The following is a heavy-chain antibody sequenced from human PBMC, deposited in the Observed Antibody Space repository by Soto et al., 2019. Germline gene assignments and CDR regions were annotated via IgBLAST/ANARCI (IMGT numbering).Heavy chain of an antibody. V-gene: IGHV3-53*01. CDR3: VRDGGMEFNNLGPQFEY. CDR1: GFTRTYNY. D-gene: IGHD3-16*01. CDR2: IYSGGST. Sequence: GGSLRLSCAASGFTRTYNYMNWVRQAPGKGLEWVSLIYSGGSTYYADSVNGRFTISRDNSKNTLSLQMNSLGVWDMGGYFCVRDGGMEFNNLGPQFEYWGQGNLVTVSS. J-gene: IGHJ4*02.